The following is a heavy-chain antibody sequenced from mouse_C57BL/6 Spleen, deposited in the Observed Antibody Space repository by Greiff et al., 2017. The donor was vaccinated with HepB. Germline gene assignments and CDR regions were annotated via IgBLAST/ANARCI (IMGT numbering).Heavy chain of an antibody. CDR2: INPGSGGT. D-gene: IGHD5-1*01. V-gene: IGHV1-54*01. Sequence: VQLQQSGAELVRPGTSVKVSCKASGYTFTNYLIEWVKQRPGQGLEWIGVINPGSGGTKYNEKFKGKATLTADKSSSTAYMQLSSLTSEDSAVYFCASGSIYPAWFAYWGQGTLVTVSA. CDR1: GYTFTNYL. J-gene: IGHJ3*01. CDR3: ASGSIYPAWFAY.